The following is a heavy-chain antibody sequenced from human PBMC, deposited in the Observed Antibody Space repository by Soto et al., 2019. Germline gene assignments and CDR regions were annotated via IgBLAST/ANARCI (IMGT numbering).Heavy chain of an antibody. Sequence: PSETLSLTCAVYGGSFSGYYWSWIRQPPGKGLEWIGEINHSGSTNYNPSLKSRVTISVDTSKNQFSLKLSSVTAADTAVYYCAITGNCSGGSCYSGGIYYYCYMDVWGKGTTVTVSS. V-gene: IGHV4-34*01. CDR2: INHSGST. D-gene: IGHD2-15*01. CDR1: GGSFSGYY. CDR3: AITGNCSGGSCYSGGIYYYCYMDV. J-gene: IGHJ6*03.